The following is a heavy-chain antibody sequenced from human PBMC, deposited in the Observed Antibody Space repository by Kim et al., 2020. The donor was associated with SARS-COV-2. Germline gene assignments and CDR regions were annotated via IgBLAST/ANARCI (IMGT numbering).Heavy chain of an antibody. D-gene: IGHD2-21*01. J-gene: IGHJ4*02. Sequence: GGSLRLSCAASGFTFSSYGMHWVRQAPGKGLEWVAVISYDGSNKYYADSVKGRFTISRDNSKNTLYLQMNSLRAEDTAVYYCAKDHPLFSADYWGQGTLVTVSS. V-gene: IGHV3-30*18. CDR2: ISYDGSNK. CDR3: AKDHPLFSADY. CDR1: GFTFSSYG.